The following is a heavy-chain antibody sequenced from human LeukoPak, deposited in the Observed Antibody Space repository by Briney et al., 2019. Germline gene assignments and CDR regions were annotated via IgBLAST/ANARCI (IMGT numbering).Heavy chain of an antibody. Sequence: QPGGSLRLSCEASGFSFSGYGMHWVRQAPGKGLDWMAATSYDGTDKYYSDSVKGRLTISRDNSKNTLYLQMNNLRPEDAAIYYCARRGDCSSRSCLTDYWGQGTLVTVSS. V-gene: IGHV3-30*03. CDR3: ARRGDCSSRSCLTDY. CDR2: TSYDGTDK. CDR1: GFSFSGYG. J-gene: IGHJ4*02. D-gene: IGHD2-15*01.